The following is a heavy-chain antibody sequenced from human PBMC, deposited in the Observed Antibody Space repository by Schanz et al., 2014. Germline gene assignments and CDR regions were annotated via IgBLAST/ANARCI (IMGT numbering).Heavy chain of an antibody. V-gene: IGHV3-30*19. CDR3: AKDSTHIDIVLVPTAIDY. D-gene: IGHD2-2*01. CDR1: GFTFSSYG. J-gene: IGHJ4*02. Sequence: QVQLVESGGGVVQFGRSLRLSCVASGFTFSSYGMHWVRQAPGKGLEWVAVISYDGSNKYYADSVKGRFTISRDNSKNTLYLHMNTLRSEDTAVYYCAKDSTHIDIVLVPTAIDYWGQGTLXTVSS. CDR2: ISYDGSNK.